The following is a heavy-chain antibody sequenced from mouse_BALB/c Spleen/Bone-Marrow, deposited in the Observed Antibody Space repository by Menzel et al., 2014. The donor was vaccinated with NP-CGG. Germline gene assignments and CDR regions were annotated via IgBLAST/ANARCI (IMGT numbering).Heavy chain of an antibody. D-gene: IGHD2-14*01. CDR3: AYYRYDEYFDV. CDR2: IYPGDGST. Sequence: QVQLQHSGPVLVKPGASVKMSCKASGYTFTSHFIHWVKQRPGQGLEWIGWIYPGDGSTKYNEKFKGKTTLTADKSSSTAYMLLSSLTSEDSAIFFCAYYRYDEYFDVWGAGTTVTVSS. CDR1: GYTFTSHF. J-gene: IGHJ1*01. V-gene: IGHV1S56*01.